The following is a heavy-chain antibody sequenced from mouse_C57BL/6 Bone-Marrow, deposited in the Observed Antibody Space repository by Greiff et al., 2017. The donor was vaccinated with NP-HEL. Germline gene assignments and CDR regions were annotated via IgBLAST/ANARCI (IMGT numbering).Heavy chain of an antibody. V-gene: IGHV6-6*01. Sequence: EVKLMESGGGLVQPGGSMKLSCAASGFTFSDAWMDWVRQSPEKGLEWVAEIRNKANNHATYYAESVKGRFTISRDDSKSSVYLQMNSLRAEDTGIYYCTRIYDGYYNYAMDYWGQGTSVTVSS. CDR2: IRNKANNHAT. CDR3: TRIYDGYYNYAMDY. J-gene: IGHJ4*01. CDR1: GFTFSDAW. D-gene: IGHD2-3*01.